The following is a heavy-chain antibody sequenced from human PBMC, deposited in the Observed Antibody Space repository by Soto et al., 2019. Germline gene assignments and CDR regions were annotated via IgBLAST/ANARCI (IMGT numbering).Heavy chain of an antibody. CDR3: ARANYYYGSGSQDDAFDI. V-gene: IGHV1-2*04. CDR2: INPNSGGT. CDR1: GYTFTGYY. J-gene: IGHJ3*02. D-gene: IGHD3-10*01. Sequence: VKVSWKPSGYTFTGYYMHWVRQATGQGLEWMGWINPNSGGTNYAQKFQGWVTMTRDTSISTAYMELSRLRSDDTAVYYCARANYYYGSGSQDDAFDIWGQGTMVTVSS.